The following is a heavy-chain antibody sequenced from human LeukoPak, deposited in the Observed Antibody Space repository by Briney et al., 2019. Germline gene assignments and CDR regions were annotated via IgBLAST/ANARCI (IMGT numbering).Heavy chain of an antibody. CDR3: AREVVAAAGTGAFDY. J-gene: IGHJ4*02. CDR2: INSDGSST. CDR1: GFTFSSYW. V-gene: IGHV3-74*01. D-gene: IGHD6-13*01. Sequence: GGSLRLSCAASGFTFSSYWMHWVRQAPGKGLVWVSRINSDGSSTSYADSVKGRFTISRDNAKNTLYLQMNSLRAEDTAVYYCAREVVAAAGTGAFDYWGQGTLVTVSS.